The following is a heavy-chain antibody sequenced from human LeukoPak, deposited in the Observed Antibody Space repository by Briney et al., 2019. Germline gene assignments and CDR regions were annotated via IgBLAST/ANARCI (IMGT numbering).Heavy chain of an antibody. V-gene: IGHV4-34*01. CDR2: INHSGST. D-gene: IGHD3-3*01. Sequence: SETLSLTCAVYGGSFSGYYWSWIRQPPGKGLEWIGEINHSGSTNYNPSLKSRVTISVDTSKNRFSLKLSSVTAADTAVYYCARTYYDFWSGALMSWFDPWGQGTLVTVSS. J-gene: IGHJ5*02. CDR1: GGSFSGYY. CDR3: ARTYYDFWSGALMSWFDP.